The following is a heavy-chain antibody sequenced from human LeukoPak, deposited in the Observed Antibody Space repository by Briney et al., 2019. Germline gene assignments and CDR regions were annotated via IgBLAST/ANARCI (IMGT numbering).Heavy chain of an antibody. Sequence: GASVKVSCKASGYTFISYAMNWVRQAPGQGLEWMGWISAYNGNTNYAQKFQGRVTMTTDTSTNTVYMELRSLRSDDTAIYYCARANAYDNNGYSPESRYWGQGTLVTVSS. D-gene: IGHD3-22*01. CDR3: ARANAYDNNGYSPESRY. CDR2: ISAYNGNT. CDR1: GYTFISYA. V-gene: IGHV1-18*01. J-gene: IGHJ4*02.